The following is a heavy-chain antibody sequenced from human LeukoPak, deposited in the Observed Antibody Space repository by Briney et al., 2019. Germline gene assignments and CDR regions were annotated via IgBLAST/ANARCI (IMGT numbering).Heavy chain of an antibody. J-gene: IGHJ4*02. CDR2: IYYSGST. V-gene: IGHV4-59*01. D-gene: IGHD4-17*01. Sequence: SETLSLTCTVSGGSISSYYWSWIRQPPGKGLEWIGYIYYSGSTNYNPSLKSRVTISVDTSKNQFSLKLSSVTAADTAVCYCARMGPDYGLGWDFDYWGQGTLVTVSS. CDR1: GGSISSYY. CDR3: ARMGPDYGLGWDFDY.